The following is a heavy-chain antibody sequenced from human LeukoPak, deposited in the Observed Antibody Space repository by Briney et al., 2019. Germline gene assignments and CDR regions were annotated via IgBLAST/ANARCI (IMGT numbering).Heavy chain of an antibody. D-gene: IGHD2-2*01. CDR1: GFTLSSYW. J-gene: IGHJ4*02. V-gene: IGHV3-74*01. CDR3: ARDRGSTNVKFDY. Sequence: PGGSLRLSCAASGFTLSSYWMHWVRQAPGKGLVWVSRINSDGSSTSYADSVKGRFTISRDNAKNTLYLQMNSLRAEDTAVYYCARDRGSTNVKFDYWGQGTLVTVSS. CDR2: INSDGSST.